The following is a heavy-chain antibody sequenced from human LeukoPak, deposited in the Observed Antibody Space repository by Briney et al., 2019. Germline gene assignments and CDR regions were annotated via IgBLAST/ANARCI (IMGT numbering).Heavy chain of an antibody. J-gene: IGHJ4*02. D-gene: IGHD2-2*01. CDR3: ARGSPYCRGTSCPFVDY. CDR2: INHSGST. Sequence: PSETLSLTCAVYGGSFSGYYWSWIRQPPGKGREWVGEINHSGSTNYNPSLKSRVTISVDTSKNQFSLKLSSVTAADTAVYYCARGSPYCRGTSCPFVDYWGQGTLVTVSS. CDR1: GGSFSGYY. V-gene: IGHV4-34*01.